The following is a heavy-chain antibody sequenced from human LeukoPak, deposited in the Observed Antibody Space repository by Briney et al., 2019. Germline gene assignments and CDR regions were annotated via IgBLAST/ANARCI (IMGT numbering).Heavy chain of an antibody. D-gene: IGHD3-10*01. Sequence: SETLSLTCAVYGGPFSGYYWSWIRQPPGKGLEWIGEINHSGSTNYNPSLKSRVTISVDTSKNQFSLKLSSVTAADTAVYYCARATYYYGSGSYHYWGQGTLVTVSS. J-gene: IGHJ4*02. CDR3: ARATYYYGSGSYHY. V-gene: IGHV4-34*01. CDR2: INHSGST. CDR1: GGPFSGYY.